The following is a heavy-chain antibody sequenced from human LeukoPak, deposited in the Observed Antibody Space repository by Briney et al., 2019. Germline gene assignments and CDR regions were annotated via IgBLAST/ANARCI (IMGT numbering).Heavy chain of an antibody. CDR1: GFTFSSDW. J-gene: IGHJ6*04. Sequence: GGSLRLSCAGSGFTFSSDWMHWVRQAPGKGLVWLSRINSDGSSRSYADSVKGRFTISRDNGKNTLYLQMNSLRAEDTAVYYCAELGITMIGGVWGKGTTVTISS. CDR3: AELGITMIGGV. CDR2: INSDGSSR. V-gene: IGHV3-74*01. D-gene: IGHD3-10*02.